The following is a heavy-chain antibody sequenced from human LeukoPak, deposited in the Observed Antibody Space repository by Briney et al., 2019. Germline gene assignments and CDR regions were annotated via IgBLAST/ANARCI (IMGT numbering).Heavy chain of an antibody. CDR1: GYTFTVYF. CDR3: ARGYCTGDSCSGAWFDP. Sequence: ASVKVSCKASGYTFTVYFMHWVRQAPGQGLEWMGWINPNSGGTNYAQKFQGRVTMTRDTSISTAYIELNRLRSDDTAVYYCARGYCTGDSCSGAWFDPWGRGTLVTVFS. J-gene: IGHJ5*02. V-gene: IGHV1-2*02. D-gene: IGHD2-8*02. CDR2: INPNSGGT.